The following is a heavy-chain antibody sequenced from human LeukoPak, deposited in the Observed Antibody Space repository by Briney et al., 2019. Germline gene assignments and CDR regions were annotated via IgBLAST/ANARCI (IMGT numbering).Heavy chain of an antibody. CDR1: GGSFSGYY. Sequence: SETLSLTCAVYGGSFSGYYWSWIRQPPGKGLEWIGEINHSGSTNYNPSLKSRVTISVDTSKNQFSLKLSSVTAADTAVYYCARGRPWFDPCGQGTLVTVSS. CDR2: INHSGST. V-gene: IGHV4-34*01. J-gene: IGHJ5*02. CDR3: ARGRPWFDP.